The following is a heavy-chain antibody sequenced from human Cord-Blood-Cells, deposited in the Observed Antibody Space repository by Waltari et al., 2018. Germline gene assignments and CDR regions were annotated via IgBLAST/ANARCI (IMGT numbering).Heavy chain of an antibody. D-gene: IGHD6-13*01. V-gene: IGHV1-2*02. CDR2: INPNSGGT. Sequence: QVQLVQSGAEVQKPGASVKVSCQASGYTFTGYYMHWVRPAPGQGLEWMGWINPNSGGTNYAQKFQGRVTMTRDTSISTAYMELSRLRSDDTAVYYCARVGPYSSNGFDPWGQGTLVTVSS. CDR3: ARVGPYSSNGFDP. CDR1: GYTFTGYY. J-gene: IGHJ5*02.